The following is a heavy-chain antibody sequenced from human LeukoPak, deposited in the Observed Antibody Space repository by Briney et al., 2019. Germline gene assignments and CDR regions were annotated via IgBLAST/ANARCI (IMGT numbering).Heavy chain of an antibody. CDR3: ATGRASYTSSSALDC. CDR1: GYTFTGYY. CDR2: INPNSGDA. D-gene: IGHD6-6*01. V-gene: IGHV1-2*02. J-gene: IGHJ4*02. Sequence: ASVKVSCKTSGYTFTGYYIHWVRQAPGQGLEWMGWINPNSGDANFAQSFQGRVTVTRDTSISTAYMELSSLRSDDTALYYCATGRASYTSSSALDCWGQGTLLTVSA.